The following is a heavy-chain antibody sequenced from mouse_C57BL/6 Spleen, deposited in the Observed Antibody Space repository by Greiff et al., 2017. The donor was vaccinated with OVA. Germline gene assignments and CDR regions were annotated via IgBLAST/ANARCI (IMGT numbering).Heavy chain of an antibody. Sequence: QVQLQQPGAELVKPGASVKLSCKASGYTFTSYWMHWVKQRPGQGLEWIGMIHPNSGSTNYNEKFKSKATLTVDKSSSTAYMQLSSLTSEDSAVYYCAREPKSSYNDFDYWGQGTTLTVSS. CDR3: AREPKSSYNDFDY. CDR2: IHPNSGST. V-gene: IGHV1-64*01. J-gene: IGHJ2*01. D-gene: IGHD1-1*01. CDR1: GYTFTSYW.